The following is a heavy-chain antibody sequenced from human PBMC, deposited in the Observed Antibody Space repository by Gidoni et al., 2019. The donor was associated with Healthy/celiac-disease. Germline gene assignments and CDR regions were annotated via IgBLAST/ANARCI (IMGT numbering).Heavy chain of an antibody. D-gene: IGHD3-22*01. Sequence: QVQLQRWGAGLLKPSETRSLTCAVHGGYFSGYYWSWIRQPPGKGLESIGEINHSGSTNYNPSLKSRVTTSVDTSKNQFSLKLSSVTAADTAVYYCARAWDSSGYYFDWGQGTLVTVSS. J-gene: IGHJ4*02. V-gene: IGHV4-34*01. CDR3: ARAWDSSGYYFD. CDR2: INHSGST. CDR1: GGYFSGYY.